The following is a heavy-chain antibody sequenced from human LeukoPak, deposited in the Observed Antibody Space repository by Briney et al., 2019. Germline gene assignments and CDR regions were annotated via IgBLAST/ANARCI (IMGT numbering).Heavy chain of an antibody. D-gene: IGHD2-2*01. CDR2: ISSSSSYI. CDR3: ARSIVVVPAAMYQKYNWFDP. J-gene: IGHJ5*02. V-gene: IGHV3-21*01. CDR1: GFTFSSYS. Sequence: PGGSLRLSXAASGFTFSSYSMNWVRQAPGKGMEWVSSISSSSSYIYYADSVKGRFTISRDNAKNSLYLQMNSLRAEDTAVYYCARSIVVVPAAMYQKYNWFDPWGQGTLVTVSS.